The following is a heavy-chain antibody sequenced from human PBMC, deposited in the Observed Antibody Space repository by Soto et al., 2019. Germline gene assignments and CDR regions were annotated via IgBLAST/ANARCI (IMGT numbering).Heavy chain of an antibody. D-gene: IGHD2-21*02. CDR2: TYYRSKWYN. Sequence: PSQTLSLTCAISGDSVSSNSAAWNWIRQSPSRGLEWLGRTYYRSKWYNDYAVSVKSRITINPDTSKNQFSLQLNSVTPEDTAVYYCARAAYCGGDCYSSFEPPLYYYYGMDVWGQGTTVTVSS. J-gene: IGHJ6*02. CDR3: ARAAYCGGDCYSSFEPPLYYYYGMDV. V-gene: IGHV6-1*01. CDR1: GDSVSSNSAA.